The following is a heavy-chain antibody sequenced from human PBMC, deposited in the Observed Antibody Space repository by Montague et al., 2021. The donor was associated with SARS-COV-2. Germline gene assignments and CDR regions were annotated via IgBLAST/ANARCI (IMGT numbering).Heavy chain of an antibody. Sequence: SETLSLTCAVDVESVGGEYWHRTGEHPAEGQEWCEEINRSGSTNNNPSLKSRVTMSVDTSKNQFSLKLSSVTAADTAVYYCARGARQGYGFRLGSFDYWGQGTLVTVSS. CDR1: VESVGGEY. V-gene: IGHV4-34*01. J-gene: IGHJ4*02. CDR2: INRSGST. CDR3: ARGARQGYGFRLGSFDY. D-gene: IGHD3-10*01.